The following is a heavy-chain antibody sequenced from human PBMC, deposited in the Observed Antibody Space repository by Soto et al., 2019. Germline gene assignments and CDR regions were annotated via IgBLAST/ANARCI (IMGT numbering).Heavy chain of an antibody. CDR2: ISSNGVGT. V-gene: IGHV3-64*01. D-gene: IGHD6-6*01. CDR1: GFTLSGYA. CDR3: ARRARPDFYYMDV. Sequence: EVQLAESGGGLAQPGGSLRLSCAASGFTLSGYAMYWVRQAPGKGLEYVSGISSNGVGTYYANSVQGRFTISRDNSKNTVYLQMGSLRPEDMDVYYCARRARPDFYYMDVWGKGTTVTVSS. J-gene: IGHJ6*03.